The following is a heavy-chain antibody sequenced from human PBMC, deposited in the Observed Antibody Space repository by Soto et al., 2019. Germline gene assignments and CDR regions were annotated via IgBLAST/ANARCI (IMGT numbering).Heavy chain of an antibody. V-gene: IGHV1-69*13. CDR1: GGTFSSYA. Sequence: SVKVSCKASGGTFSSYAISWVRQAPGQGLEWMGGIIPIFGTANYAQKFQGRVTITADESTSTAYMELSSLRSEDTAVYYCARDGTYCGGDCYSFWVPEYFQHWGQGTLVTVSS. D-gene: IGHD2-21*02. CDR3: ARDGTYCGGDCYSFWVPEYFQH. CDR2: IIPIFGTA. J-gene: IGHJ1*01.